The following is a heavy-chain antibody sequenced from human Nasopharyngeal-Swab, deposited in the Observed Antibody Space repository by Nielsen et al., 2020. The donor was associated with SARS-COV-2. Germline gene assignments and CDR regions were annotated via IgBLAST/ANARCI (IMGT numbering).Heavy chain of an antibody. CDR1: GYTFTSYG. Sequence: ASVKVSCKASGYTFTSYGISWVRQAPGQGLEWMGWISAYNGNTNYAQKLQGRVTMTTDTSTSTAYMELRSLRSDDTAVYYCARAPVVVPAASGLAFNYWGQGTLVPSPQ. CDR2: ISAYNGNT. D-gene: IGHD2-2*01. J-gene: IGHJ4*02. CDR3: ARAPVVVPAASGLAFNY. V-gene: IGHV1-18*01.